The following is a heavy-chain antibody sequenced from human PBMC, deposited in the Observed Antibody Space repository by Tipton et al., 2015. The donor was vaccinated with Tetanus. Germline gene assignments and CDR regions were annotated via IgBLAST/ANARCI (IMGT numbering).Heavy chain of an antibody. J-gene: IGHJ6*02. V-gene: IGHV4-39*07. CDR1: GGSISSSSYY. CDR3: ARDSRLFYAMDV. Sequence: TLSLTCTVSGGSISSSSYYWGWIRQPPGKGLEWIGSIYYSGSTYYNPSLKSRVTISVDTSKNQFSLKLGSVTAADTAVYYCARDSRLFYAMDVWGQGATVAVSS. D-gene: IGHD6-25*01. CDR2: IYYSGST.